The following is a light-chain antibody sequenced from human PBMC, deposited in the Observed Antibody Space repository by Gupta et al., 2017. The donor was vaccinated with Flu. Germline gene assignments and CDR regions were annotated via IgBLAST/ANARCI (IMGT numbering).Light chain of an antibody. CDR2: GAS. Sequence: EIMMAQSPATLSVSPGERATLSCRASQSVSSNLVWYQQKPGQAPRVLVYGASTRAAGVPVRFRGSGSGTEFTLTISSLQSEDFAVYYCQQADTWPPTFGQGTTVEIK. CDR1: QSVSSN. CDR3: QQADTWPPT. V-gene: IGKV3-15*01. J-gene: IGKJ1*01.